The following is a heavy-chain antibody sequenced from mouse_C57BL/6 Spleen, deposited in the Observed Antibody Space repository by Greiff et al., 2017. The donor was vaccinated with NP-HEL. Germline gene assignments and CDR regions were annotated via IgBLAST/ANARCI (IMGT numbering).Heavy chain of an antibody. CDR3: ARYSYDAMDY. Sequence: EVQLQQSGPELVKPGASVKISCKASGYTFTDYYMNWVKQSHGKSLEWIGDINPNNGGTSYNQKFKGKATLTVDKSSSTAYMELRSLTSEDSAVYYCARYSYDAMDYWGQGTSVTVSS. V-gene: IGHV1-26*01. J-gene: IGHJ4*01. CDR1: GYTFTDYY. CDR2: INPNNGGT.